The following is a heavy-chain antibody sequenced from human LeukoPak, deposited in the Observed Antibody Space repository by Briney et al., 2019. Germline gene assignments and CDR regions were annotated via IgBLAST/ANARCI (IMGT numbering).Heavy chain of an antibody. CDR1: GGSISSGSYY. Sequence: SETLSLTCTVSGGSISSGSYYWSWIRQPAGKGLEWIGRIYTSGSTNYNPSLKSRVTISVDTSKNQFSLKLSSVTAADTAVYYCARAPRGTDFWSGQQGAFDIWGQGTMVTVSS. J-gene: IGHJ3*02. CDR3: ARAPRGTDFWSGQQGAFDI. D-gene: IGHD3-3*01. V-gene: IGHV4-61*02. CDR2: IYTSGST.